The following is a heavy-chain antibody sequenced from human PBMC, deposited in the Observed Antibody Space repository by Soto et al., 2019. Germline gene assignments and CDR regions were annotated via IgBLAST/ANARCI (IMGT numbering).Heavy chain of an antibody. CDR3: ARRERAAGTDWWFDP. Sequence: SETLSLTCPVSGGSISSSSFHWGWIRQPPGKGLEWIGSIYYSGSTYYSPSLKSRVTISVDTSKNQFSPKLSSVTASDTAVYYCARRERAAGTDWWFDPWGQGTLVTVS. V-gene: IGHV4-39*01. CDR2: IYYSGST. D-gene: IGHD6-13*01. CDR1: GGSISSSSFH. J-gene: IGHJ5*02.